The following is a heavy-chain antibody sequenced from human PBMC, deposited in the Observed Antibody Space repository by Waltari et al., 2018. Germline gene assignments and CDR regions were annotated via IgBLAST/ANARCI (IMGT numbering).Heavy chain of an antibody. CDR3: ASLDTRDYLGRIFER. CDR1: GFTFSAYS. V-gene: IGHV3-21*01. D-gene: IGHD3-3*01. Sequence: DVQLVESGGGLVKPGGSLRLSCAASGFTFSAYSLTWVRQGPGKGLEWYSSFSGNGYYKSYADTVKGRFTISRDNAKNSFYLQMDSLGSEDTAVYFCASLDTRDYLGRIFERWGQGTLVTVSS. CDR2: FSGNGYYK. J-gene: IGHJ4*02.